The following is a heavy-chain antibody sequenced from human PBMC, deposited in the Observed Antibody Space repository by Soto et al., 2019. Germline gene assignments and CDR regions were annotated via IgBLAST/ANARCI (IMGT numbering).Heavy chain of an antibody. D-gene: IGHD3-10*01. CDR3: ARDRSMVRGVITPRGWFDP. CDR1: GFTFSSYG. CDR2: IWYDGSNK. V-gene: IGHV3-33*01. Sequence: GGSLRLSCAASGFTFSSYGMHWVRQAPGKGLEWVAVIWYDGSNKYYADSVKGRFTISRDNSKNTLYLQMNSLRAEDTAVYYCARDRSMVRGVITPRGWFDPWGQGTLVTVS. J-gene: IGHJ5*02.